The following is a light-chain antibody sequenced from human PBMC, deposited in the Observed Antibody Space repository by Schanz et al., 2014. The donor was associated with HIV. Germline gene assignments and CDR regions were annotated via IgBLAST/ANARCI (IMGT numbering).Light chain of an antibody. CDR3: CSYSRVGTPHYV. V-gene: IGLV2-14*03. Sequence: QSALTQPASVSGSPGQSISISCTGTSSDLGRLNCVSWYQQHPGKAPKLVISDFANRPSGISPRFSASKSDNTASLTISGLQADDEGDYYCCSYSRVGTPHYVFGTGTKLTVL. CDR2: DFA. J-gene: IGLJ1*01. CDR1: SSDLGRLNC.